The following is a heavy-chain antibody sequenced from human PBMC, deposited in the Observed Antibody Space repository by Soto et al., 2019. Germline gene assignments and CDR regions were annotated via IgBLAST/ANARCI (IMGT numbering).Heavy chain of an antibody. D-gene: IGHD3-16*01. CDR1: GCPFSNYW. Sequence: WGSLRLSCAASGCPFSNYWLSCVRQAPGKGLEWVANIKKDGSEKYYGGSVVGRFTVSRDNAENSLYLQMNSLRAEDTAVYYCARLYLTASITSLDYWGQGTPVTVSS. CDR2: IKKDGSEK. J-gene: IGHJ4*02. CDR3: ARLYLTASITSLDY. V-gene: IGHV3-7*01.